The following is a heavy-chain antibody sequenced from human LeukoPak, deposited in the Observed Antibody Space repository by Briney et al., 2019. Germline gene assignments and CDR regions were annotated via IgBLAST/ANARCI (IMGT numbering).Heavy chain of an antibody. J-gene: IGHJ5*02. D-gene: IGHD6-19*01. V-gene: IGHV4-34*01. Sequence: PSETLSLTCAVYGGSFSGYYWSWIRQPPGEGLEWIGEINHSGSTNYNPSLKSRVTISVDTSKNQFSLKLSSVTAADTAVYYCASAVAREFDPWGQGTLVTVSS. CDR1: GGSFSGYY. CDR3: ASAVAREFDP. CDR2: INHSGST.